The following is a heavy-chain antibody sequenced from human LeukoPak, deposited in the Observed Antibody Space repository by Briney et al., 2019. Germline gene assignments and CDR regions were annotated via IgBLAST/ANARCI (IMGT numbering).Heavy chain of an antibody. J-gene: IGHJ4*02. Sequence: ASVKVSCKASGGTFSSYAISWVRQAPGQGLEWMGGIISIFGTANYAQKFQGRVTITTDESTSTAYMELSSLRSEDTAVYYCARGAVFCSSTSCYTDWYYFDYWGQGTLVTVSS. CDR2: IISIFGTA. CDR1: GGTFSSYA. D-gene: IGHD2-2*02. V-gene: IGHV1-69*05. CDR3: ARGAVFCSSTSCYTDWYYFDY.